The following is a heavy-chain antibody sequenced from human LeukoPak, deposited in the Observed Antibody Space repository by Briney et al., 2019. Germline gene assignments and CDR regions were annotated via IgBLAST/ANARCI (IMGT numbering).Heavy chain of an antibody. CDR3: AREGAVAGHYYYGMDV. D-gene: IGHD6-19*01. CDR1: GGSISSSNL. J-gene: IGHJ6*04. V-gene: IGHV4-4*02. Sequence: SETLSLTCAVSGGSISSSNLWSGVRPPPGKGLEWIGVIYHSGSTNYNPSLKGRVTISVDKSKNKLSLQLSCVTAADPAVYYCAREGAVAGHYYYGMDVWGKGTTVTVSS. CDR2: IYHSGST.